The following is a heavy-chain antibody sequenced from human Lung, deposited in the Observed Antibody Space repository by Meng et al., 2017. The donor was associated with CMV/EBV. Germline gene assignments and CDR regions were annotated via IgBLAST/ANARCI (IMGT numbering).Heavy chain of an antibody. J-gene: IGHJ6*02. CDR2: INPNSGGT. CDR1: GYTFTGYY. CDR3: ARACSSTSCYPYYYYYYGMDV. V-gene: IGHV1-2*02. Sequence: SVXVSXXASGYTFTGYYMHWVRQAPGQGLEWMGWINPNSGGTNYAQKFQGRVTMTRDTSISTAYMELSRLRSDDTAVYYCARACSSTSCYPYYYYYYGMDVWGPGTXVPVAS. D-gene: IGHD2-2*01.